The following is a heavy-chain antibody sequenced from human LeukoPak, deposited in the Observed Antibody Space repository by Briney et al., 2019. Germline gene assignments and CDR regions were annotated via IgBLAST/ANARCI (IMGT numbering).Heavy chain of an antibody. D-gene: IGHD1-1*01. J-gene: IGHJ6*03. V-gene: IGHV3-7*01. CDR3: VRDRWQLGGYYYYMDV. CDR2: MKQDGSKK. Sequence: PGGSLRLSYAASGFIFSDYWMSWVRQTPGKGLEWVANMKQDGSKKYYVDSVKGRFIISRDNAKNSLYLQMNSVRGEDSAVYYCVRDRWQLGGYYYYMDVWGKGTTVTVSS. CDR1: GFIFSDYW.